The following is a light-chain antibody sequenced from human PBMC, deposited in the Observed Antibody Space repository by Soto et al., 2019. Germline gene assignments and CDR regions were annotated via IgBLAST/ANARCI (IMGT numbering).Light chain of an antibody. CDR3: AAWDDSLNGPV. J-gene: IGLJ2*01. CDR2: RNN. Sequence: QSALTQPPSASGTPGQRVTISCSGSSPNIGTNSVNWYQQLPGTAPKLLIYRNNERPSGVPDRFSGSKSGTSASLAISGLQSDDEAHYYCAAWDDSLNGPVFGGGTKVTVL. CDR1: SPNIGTNS. V-gene: IGLV1-44*01.